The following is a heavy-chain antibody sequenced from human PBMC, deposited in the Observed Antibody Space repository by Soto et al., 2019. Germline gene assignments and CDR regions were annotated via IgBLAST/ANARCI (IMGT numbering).Heavy chain of an antibody. V-gene: IGHV4-34*01. CDR2: INHSGST. Sequence: PSETLSLTCAVYGGSFSGYYWSWIRQPPGKGLEWIGEINHSGSTNYNPSLKSRVTISVDTSKNQLSLKLSSVTAADTAVYYCARGRAGDYLSGVMLFDIWGQGTMVTVSS. J-gene: IGHJ3*02. CDR3: ARGRAGDYLSGVMLFDI. D-gene: IGHD2-21*01. CDR1: GGSFSGYY.